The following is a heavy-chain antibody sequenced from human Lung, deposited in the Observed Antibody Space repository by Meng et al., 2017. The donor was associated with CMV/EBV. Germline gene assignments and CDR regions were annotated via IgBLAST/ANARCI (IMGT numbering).Heavy chain of an antibody. Sequence: GESXKISXAASGFGDYGMHWVRQAPGKGLEWVAFIRFDGSKYYLDSVKGRFTISRDSSKNTVYLQMDSLRAEDTAVYHCAKDGGLPGTIFFAFDMWGQGTMVTVSS. CDR3: AKDGGLPGTIFFAFDM. CDR1: GFGDYG. CDR2: IRFDGSK. D-gene: IGHD3-9*01. V-gene: IGHV3-30*02. J-gene: IGHJ3*02.